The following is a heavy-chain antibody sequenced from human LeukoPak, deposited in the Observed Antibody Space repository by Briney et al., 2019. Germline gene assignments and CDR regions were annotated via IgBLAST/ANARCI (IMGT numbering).Heavy chain of an antibody. CDR3: ARGTWFGELSVDY. CDR2: ISGSGGST. Sequence: GGSLRLSCAASGFTFSSYAMSWVRQAPGKGLEWVSAISGSGGSTYYADSVKARFTISRDNSKNTLYLQMNSLRAEDTAVYYCARGTWFGELSVDYWGQGTLVTVSS. V-gene: IGHV3-23*01. D-gene: IGHD3-10*01. J-gene: IGHJ4*02. CDR1: GFTFSSYA.